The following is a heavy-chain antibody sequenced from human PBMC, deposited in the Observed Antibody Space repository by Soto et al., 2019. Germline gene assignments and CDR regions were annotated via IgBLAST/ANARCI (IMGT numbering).Heavy chain of an antibody. Sequence: QVQLVQSGAEVKKPGSSVKVSCKASGGTFSSYTISWVRQAPGQGLEWMGRIIPILGIANYAQKFQGRVTTTADKSTSTAYMELSSLRSEDTAVYYCAREAVVPAAIVVYGMDVWGQGTTVTVSS. D-gene: IGHD2-2*01. V-gene: IGHV1-69*08. CDR1: GGTFSSYT. CDR2: IIPILGIA. J-gene: IGHJ6*02. CDR3: AREAVVPAAIVVYGMDV.